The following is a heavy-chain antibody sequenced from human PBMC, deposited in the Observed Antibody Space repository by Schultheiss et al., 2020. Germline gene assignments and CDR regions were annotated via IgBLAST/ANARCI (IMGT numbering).Heavy chain of an antibody. CDR1: GGSISSGSYY. D-gene: IGHD6-19*01. CDR3: ASYSIAVAGHFDY. V-gene: IGHV4-39*01. CDR2: IYYSGST. J-gene: IGHJ4*02. Sequence: SQTLSLTCTVSGGSISSGSYYWSWIRQPAGKGLEWIGSIYYSGSTYYNPSLKSRVTISVDTSKNQFSLKLSSVTAADTAVYYCASYSIAVAGHFDYWGQGTLVTVSS.